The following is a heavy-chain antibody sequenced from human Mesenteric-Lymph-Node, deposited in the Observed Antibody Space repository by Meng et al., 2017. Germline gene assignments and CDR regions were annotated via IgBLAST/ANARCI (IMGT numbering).Heavy chain of an antibody. CDR2: IYYSGST. J-gene: IGHJ4*03. D-gene: IGHD4-17*01. CDR1: VGSISSGDYY. CDR3: ARGPTTYFDY. V-gene: IGHV4-30-4*01. Sequence: QADVLESGPGLVKPPHTLSLPCTVSVGSISSGDYYWSWIRQPPGKGLEWIGYIYYSGSTYYNPSLKSRVTISVDTSKNQFSLKLSSVTAADTAVYYCARGPTTYFDYWGQGTMVTVSS.